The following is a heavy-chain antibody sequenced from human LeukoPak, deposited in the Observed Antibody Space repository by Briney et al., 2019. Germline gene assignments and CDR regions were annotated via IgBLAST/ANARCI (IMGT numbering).Heavy chain of an antibody. J-gene: IGHJ5*02. CDR3: ARVYSSSWYGSGIWFDP. Sequence: GASVKVSCKASGYTLTSYDINWVRQATGQGLEWMGWMNPNSGNTGYAQKFQGRVTITRNTSISTAYMELSSLRSEDTAVYYCARVYSSSWYGSGIWFDPWGQGTLVTVSS. D-gene: IGHD6-13*01. CDR1: GYTLTSYD. V-gene: IGHV1-8*03. CDR2: MNPNSGNT.